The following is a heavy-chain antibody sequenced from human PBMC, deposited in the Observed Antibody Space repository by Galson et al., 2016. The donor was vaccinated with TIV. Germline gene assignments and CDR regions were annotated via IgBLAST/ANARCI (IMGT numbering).Heavy chain of an antibody. CDR3: AQWLGTSNS. Sequence: SLRLSCADSRSTFSSSWMNWVRQAPGKGLEWVVNINGDGTEIKYVDSVKGRFTISRDNAKNSLYLQMSNLRVEDTAIYYCAQWLGTSNSWGQGTLVTVSS. J-gene: IGHJ4*02. D-gene: IGHD6-19*01. CDR1: RSTFSSSW. CDR2: INGDGTEI. V-gene: IGHV3-7*01.